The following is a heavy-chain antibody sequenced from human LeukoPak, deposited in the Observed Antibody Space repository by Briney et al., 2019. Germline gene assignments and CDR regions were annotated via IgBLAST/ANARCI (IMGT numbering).Heavy chain of an antibody. Sequence: SETLSLTCTVSGGSISSSSYYWGWIRQPPGKGLEWIGSIYYSGSIYYNPSLKSRVTISVDTSKNQFSLKLSSVTAADTAVYYCARLKWELIDYWGQGTLVTVSS. CDR2: IYYSGSI. CDR3: ARLKWELIDY. V-gene: IGHV4-39*01. J-gene: IGHJ4*02. CDR1: GGSISSSSYY. D-gene: IGHD1-26*01.